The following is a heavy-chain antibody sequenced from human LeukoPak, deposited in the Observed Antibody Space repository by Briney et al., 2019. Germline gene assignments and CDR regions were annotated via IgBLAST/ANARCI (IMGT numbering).Heavy chain of an antibody. CDR2: SSSGGPT. J-gene: IGHJ4*02. CDR3: AATCSSTSCYGSDY. D-gene: IGHD2-2*01. Sequence: SSSGGPTYYADSVKGRFTISRDNSKNAVYLQMNSLGAEDTAVYYYAATCSSTSCYGSDYWGQGTLVTVSS. V-gene: IGHV3-23*01.